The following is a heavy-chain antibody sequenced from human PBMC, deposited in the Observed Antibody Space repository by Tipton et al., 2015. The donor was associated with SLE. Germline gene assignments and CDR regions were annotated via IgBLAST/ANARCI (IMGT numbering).Heavy chain of an antibody. V-gene: IGHV4-61*02. J-gene: IGHJ6*03. CDR1: GGSISSSSYY. CDR2: IYTSGST. D-gene: IGHD6-6*01. Sequence: TLSLTCTVSGGSISSSSYYWGWIRQPPGKGLEWIGRIYTSGSTNYNPSLKSRVTISVDTSKNQFSLKLSSVTAADTAVYYCAREGYSSSSVYYYMDVWGKGTTVTVSS. CDR3: AREGYSSSSVYYYMDV.